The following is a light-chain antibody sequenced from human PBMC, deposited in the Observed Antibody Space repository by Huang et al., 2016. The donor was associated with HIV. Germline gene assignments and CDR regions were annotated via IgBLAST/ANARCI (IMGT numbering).Light chain of an antibody. CDR1: QCVSNK. CDR2: DAY. V-gene: IGKV3-15*01. J-gene: IGKJ2*03. CDR3: QQYNHWPRES. Sequence: IVMTQSPATMSVSTGQRVTLSCRSSQCVSNKVAWYQQKPGQAPRLLIYDAYQRAIYTPARFSGGLSGTEFTHTNNSLQSEDFAVYHCQQYNHWPRESFGQGTKLEIK.